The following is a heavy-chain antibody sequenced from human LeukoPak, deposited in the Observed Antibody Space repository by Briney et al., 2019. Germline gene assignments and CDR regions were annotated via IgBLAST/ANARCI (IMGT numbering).Heavy chain of an antibody. CDR3: ARDRSPSAGYCSGGSCYGLVDY. J-gene: IGHJ4*02. CDR2: INPSGGST. CDR1: GYTFTSYY. D-gene: IGHD2-15*01. Sequence: GASVKVSCKASGYTFTSYYMHWVRQAPGQGLEWMGIINPSGGSTSYAQKFQDRVTMTRDTSTSTVYMELSSLRSEDTAVYYCARDRSPSAGYCSGGSCYGLVDYWGQGTLVTVSS. V-gene: IGHV1-46*01.